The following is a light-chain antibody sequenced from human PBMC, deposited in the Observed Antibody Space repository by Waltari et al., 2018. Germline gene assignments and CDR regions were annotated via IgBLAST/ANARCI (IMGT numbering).Light chain of an antibody. V-gene: IGKV1-5*03. CDR1: QNITDW. Sequence: DIQLTQSPSPVPASVRDRVTLTCRPSQNITDWLICYQQRPGKAPTLLIHRASTLYSGAPSRFSGSGFGTEFTLTINSLQPDDFSTYYCLQYELHPGTFGQGTQVQIK. J-gene: IGKJ1*01. CDR3: LQYELHPGT. CDR2: RAS.